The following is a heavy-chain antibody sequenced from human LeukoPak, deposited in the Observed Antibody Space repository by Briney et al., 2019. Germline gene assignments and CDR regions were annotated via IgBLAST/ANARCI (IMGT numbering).Heavy chain of an antibody. Sequence: GGSLRLSCAASGFTFSTYAMHWVRQAPGKGLERVAVILYDGTNQYYADSVKGRFTISRDNSRNTLYLQMNSLKVEDTAVYYCARDFRDYRDYVAYFDSWGQGTLVTVSS. CDR1: GFTFSTYA. CDR3: ARDFRDYRDYVAYFDS. J-gene: IGHJ4*02. CDR2: ILYDGTNQ. V-gene: IGHV3-30-3*01. D-gene: IGHD4-17*01.